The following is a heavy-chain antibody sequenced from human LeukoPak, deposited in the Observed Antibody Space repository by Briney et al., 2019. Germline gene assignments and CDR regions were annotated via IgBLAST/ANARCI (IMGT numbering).Heavy chain of an antibody. D-gene: IGHD2-15*01. CDR3: ARTLRDCSGDSCYSDPHFDC. Sequence: ASVKVSCKASGYTFTSYGLTWVRQAPGQGLEWMGWISAYNGHTKYPQKFQGRVTMTRDTSISTAYMELSRLISDDTAVYYCARTLRDCSGDSCYSDPHFDCWGQGTLLTVSS. V-gene: IGHV1-18*01. CDR1: GYTFTSYG. J-gene: IGHJ4*02. CDR2: ISAYNGHT.